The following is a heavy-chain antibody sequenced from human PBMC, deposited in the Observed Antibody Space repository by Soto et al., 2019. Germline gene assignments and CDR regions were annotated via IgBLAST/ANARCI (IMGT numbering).Heavy chain of an antibody. CDR2: VFYSGSS. D-gene: IGHD2-2*01. V-gene: IGHV4-39*01. CDR1: GDSISTSNYY. Sequence: SETLSLTCTVSGDSISTSNYYLSWIRQSPGKGLEWIGSVFYSGSSYYNPSLKSRVTISVDASRNQFSLRVNSVTAADTAVYYCASRKREEICSSGNCYFTYWGQGTLVTVSS. CDR3: ASRKREEICSSGNCYFTY. J-gene: IGHJ4*02.